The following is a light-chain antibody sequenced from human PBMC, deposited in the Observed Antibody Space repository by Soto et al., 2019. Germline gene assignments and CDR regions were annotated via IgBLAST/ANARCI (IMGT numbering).Light chain of an antibody. V-gene: IGLV2-11*01. CDR3: CSYAGSFLV. CDR2: DVS. CDR1: SSDVGGYNY. J-gene: IGLJ2*01. Sequence: QSALTQPRSVSGSPGQSVTISCTVTSSDVGGYNYVSWYQQHPGKAPKLMIYDVSKRPSGVPDRFSGSKSGNTASLTISGLQAEDEADYYCCSYAGSFLVFGGGTKLTVL.